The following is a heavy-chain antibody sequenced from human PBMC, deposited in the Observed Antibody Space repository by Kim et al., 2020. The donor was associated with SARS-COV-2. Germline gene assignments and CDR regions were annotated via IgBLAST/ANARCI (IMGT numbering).Heavy chain of an antibody. V-gene: IGHV4-34*01. CDR3: ARPKYSSSWYNV. D-gene: IGHD6-13*01. Sequence: TYNPSLKSRVPISVDTSKNQFSLKLSSVTAADTAVYYCARPKYSSSWYNVWGQGTLVTVSS. J-gene: IGHJ4*02.